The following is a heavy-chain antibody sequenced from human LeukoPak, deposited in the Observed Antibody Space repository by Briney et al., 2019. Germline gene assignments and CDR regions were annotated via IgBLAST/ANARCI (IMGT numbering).Heavy chain of an antibody. Sequence: SETLSLTCSVSGGAIISYYWSWIRQPAGKGPEWIGRIYPTGNTDYNPSLKTRVTMSTDLSKKQFFLRLRSVTAADTAVYYCARLKFYDSTGYSPGYYMDVWGKGTAVTVSS. CDR3: ARLKFYDSTGYSPGYYMDV. V-gene: IGHV4-4*07. J-gene: IGHJ6*03. CDR1: GGAIISYY. D-gene: IGHD3-22*01. CDR2: IYPTGNT.